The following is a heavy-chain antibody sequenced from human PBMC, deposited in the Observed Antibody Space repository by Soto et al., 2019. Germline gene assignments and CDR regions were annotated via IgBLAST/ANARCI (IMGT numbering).Heavy chain of an antibody. CDR2: ISGSGGTT. J-gene: IGHJ6*02. D-gene: IGHD6-13*01. CDR1: GFTFENYA. V-gene: IGHV3-23*01. Sequence: GGSLRLSCVASGFTFENYAMSWVRQAPGKGLEWVSAISGSGGTTYYSDSVKGRFTISRDNSKNTVYLQMNSLRAEDTAVYYCARDRSSSWYSGEYYYYGMDVWGQGTTVTVSS. CDR3: ARDRSSSWYSGEYYYYGMDV.